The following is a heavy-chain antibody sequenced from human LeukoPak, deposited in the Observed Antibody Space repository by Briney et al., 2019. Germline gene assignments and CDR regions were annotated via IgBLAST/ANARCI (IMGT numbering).Heavy chain of an antibody. CDR3: GRHVLAGTYSTGLAY. V-gene: IGHV5-51*01. D-gene: IGHD6-25*01. J-gene: IGHJ4*02. CDR1: GYSFTSYW. Sequence: GESLKISCKGSGYSFTSYWIGWVRQMPGKGLEWMGVIHPGDSEIRYSPSFQGQVTISADKSISTAYLQWSSLKASDTAIYYCGRHVLAGTYSTGLAYWGQGTLLTVSS. CDR2: IHPGDSEI.